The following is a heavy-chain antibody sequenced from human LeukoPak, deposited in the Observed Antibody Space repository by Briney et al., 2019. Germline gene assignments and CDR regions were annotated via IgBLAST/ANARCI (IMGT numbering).Heavy chain of an antibody. J-gene: IGHJ5*02. CDR1: GGSISSGGYS. D-gene: IGHD3-10*01. Sequence: SETLSLTCAVSGGSISSGGYSWSWIRQPPGKGLEWIGYIYHSGSTYYNPSLKSRVTISVDRSKNQFSLKLSSVAAADTAVYCCARSKGVLPNWFDPWGQGTLVTVSS. V-gene: IGHV4-30-2*01. CDR3: ARSKGVLPNWFDP. CDR2: IYHSGST.